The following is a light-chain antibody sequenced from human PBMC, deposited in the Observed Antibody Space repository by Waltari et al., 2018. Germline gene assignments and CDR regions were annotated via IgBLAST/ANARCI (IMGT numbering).Light chain of an antibody. CDR2: KAS. J-gene: IGKJ1*01. CDR3: QQYYSSPWT. Sequence: DIQMTQSPSTLSASVGDRVTITCRASQRISTWLAWYQQKQGKAPKLLIYKASDLESGVPSRFGGSGSGTEFTLTISSLQPDDFATYHCQQYYSSPWTFGRGTKVEI. V-gene: IGKV1-5*03. CDR1: QRISTW.